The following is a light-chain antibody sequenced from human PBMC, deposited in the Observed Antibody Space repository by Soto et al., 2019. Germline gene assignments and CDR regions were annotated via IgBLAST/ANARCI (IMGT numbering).Light chain of an antibody. CDR3: QQYESLPLT. J-gene: IGKJ5*01. CDR1: QSISSW. Sequence: DIQMTQSPSTPSSSVGDRVTIPCGASQSISSWLAWYQQKPGKAPKLLIYDASDLETGVPSRFSGSGSGTGFTFTISSLQPEDFATYYCQQYESLPLTFGQGTRLEI. V-gene: IGKV1-33*01. CDR2: DAS.